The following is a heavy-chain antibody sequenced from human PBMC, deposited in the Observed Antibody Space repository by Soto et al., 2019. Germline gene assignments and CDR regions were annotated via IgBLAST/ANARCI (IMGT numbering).Heavy chain of an antibody. CDR2: IWYDGSNK. J-gene: IGHJ6*03. Sequence: HPGGSLRLSCAASGFTFSSYGMHWVRQAPGKGLEWVAVIWYDGSNKYYTDSVKGRFTISRNNSKNTLYLQMNSLRAEDTAVYYCARDKGACSSTSCYAYYYYYMDVWGKGTTVTVSS. V-gene: IGHV3-33*01. D-gene: IGHD2-2*01. CDR3: ARDKGACSSTSCYAYYYYYMDV. CDR1: GFTFSSYG.